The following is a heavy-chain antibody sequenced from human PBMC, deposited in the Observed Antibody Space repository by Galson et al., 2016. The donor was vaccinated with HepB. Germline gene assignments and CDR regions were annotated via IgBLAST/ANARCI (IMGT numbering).Heavy chain of an antibody. CDR3: ARDKYDSSGYRKFDY. Sequence: CAISGDSVSSNTAAWNWIRQSPSRGLEWLGRTYYRSKWFNDYEAYVKSRITINPDTSKNQFSLQLNSVTPEDTAVYYCARDKYDSSGYRKFDYWGQGTPVTVSS. V-gene: IGHV6-1*01. CDR1: GDSVSSNTAA. D-gene: IGHD3-22*01. CDR2: TYYRSKWFN. J-gene: IGHJ4*02.